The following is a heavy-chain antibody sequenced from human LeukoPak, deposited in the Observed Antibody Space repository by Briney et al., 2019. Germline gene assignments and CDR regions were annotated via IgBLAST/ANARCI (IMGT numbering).Heavy chain of an antibody. CDR2: ISSSSSYI. V-gene: IGHV3-21*01. Sequence: GGSLRLSCAASGFTFNSYSMNWVRQAPGKGLEWVSSISSSSSYIYYADSVKGRFTISRDNAKNSLYLQVNSLRAEDTAVYYCASGYWNDGYWGQGTLVTVSS. J-gene: IGHJ4*02. D-gene: IGHD1-1*01. CDR3: ASGYWNDGY. CDR1: GFTFNSYS.